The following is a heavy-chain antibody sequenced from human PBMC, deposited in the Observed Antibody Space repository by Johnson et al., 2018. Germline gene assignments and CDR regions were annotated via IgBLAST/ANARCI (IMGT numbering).Heavy chain of an antibody. CDR2: IWYDGSNK. Sequence: QVQLVQSGGGVVQPGRSLRLSCAASGFTFSSYGMHWVRQAPGKGLEWVAVIWYDGSNKYYADSVKGRFTISRDNSKNTLYLQMNSLRAEDTAVYYCARGTTQPYYYGMDVWGQGTTVTVSS. J-gene: IGHJ6*02. CDR3: ARGTTQPYYYGMDV. CDR1: GFTFSSYG. D-gene: IGHD4-11*01. V-gene: IGHV3-33*01.